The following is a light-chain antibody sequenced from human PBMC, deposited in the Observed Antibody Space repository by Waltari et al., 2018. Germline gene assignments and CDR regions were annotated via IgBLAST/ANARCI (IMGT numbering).Light chain of an antibody. CDR3: QSFDSSLGGWV. CDR1: SSNIGAGYD. V-gene: IGLV1-40*03. J-gene: IGLJ3*02. CDR2: DYS. Sequence: QSVLTQPPSVSGAPGQSVTLSCTGSSSNIGAGYDVPWYQQFPGTPPQLLIYDYSRRPAGVPGRFSGSRSGASASLAITGLQTEDEADYYCQSFDSSLGGWVFGGGTTLTVL.